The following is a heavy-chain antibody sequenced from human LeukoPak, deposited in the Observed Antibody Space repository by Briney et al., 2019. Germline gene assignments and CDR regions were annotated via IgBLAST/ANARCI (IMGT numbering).Heavy chain of an antibody. CDR3: ARDRMDYYDSSGSDAFDI. Sequence: GGSLRLSCTASGFIFSTRSMNWVRQAPGMGLEWISYISSTSKTIYYTDSVKGRFTISRDNAKNSLYLQMNNLRTDDTAVYYCARDRMDYYDSSGSDAFDIWGQGTMVTVSS. CDR1: GFIFSTRS. D-gene: IGHD3-22*01. V-gene: IGHV3-48*01. J-gene: IGHJ3*02. CDR2: ISSTSKTI.